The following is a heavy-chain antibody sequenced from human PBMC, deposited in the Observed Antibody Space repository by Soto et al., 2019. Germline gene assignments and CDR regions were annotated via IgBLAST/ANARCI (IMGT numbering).Heavy chain of an antibody. J-gene: IGHJ6*02. V-gene: IGHV4-59*01. D-gene: IGHD1-7*01. CDR2: THYSGSG. Sequence: SETLSLTCTASGGSISGYFWSWIRQPPGKGLEWIGYTHYSGSGIYNPSLKSRVTISVDTSKNQFSLKLNSVTSADTALYFCARDKAGTTLNYYFGMDVWGQGTTVTVSS. CDR3: ARDKAGTTLNYYFGMDV. CDR1: GGSISGYF.